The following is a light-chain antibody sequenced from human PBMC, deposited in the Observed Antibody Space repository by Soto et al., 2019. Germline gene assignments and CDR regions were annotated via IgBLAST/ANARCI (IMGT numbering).Light chain of an antibody. CDR3: SSYTISSTPPVI. J-gene: IGLJ2*01. CDR2: DVN. Sequence: QSVLTQPASVSGSPGQSITISCTGTSSDVGGYNYVCWYQQHPGKAPKLMIYDVNNRPSGVSNRFSGSKSGNTASLTISGLQAEDEADYYCSSYTISSTPPVIFGGGTKVTVL. CDR1: SSDVGGYNY. V-gene: IGLV2-14*03.